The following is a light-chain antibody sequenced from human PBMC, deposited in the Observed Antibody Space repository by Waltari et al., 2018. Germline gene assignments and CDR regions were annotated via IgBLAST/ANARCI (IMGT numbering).Light chain of an antibody. V-gene: IGKV4-1*01. CDR3: QQYYYIPYT. CDR2: WAS. J-gene: IGKJ2*01. Sequence: DLVMTQSPDSLPVLLGARATLHCMSSQSVLFTSNSKNYLGWYRQIPGQPPNLLISWASTRESGVPDRFSGSGSGTDFALTISSLQAEDVAVYYCQQYYYIPYTFGQGTKLEIK. CDR1: QSVLFTSNSKNY.